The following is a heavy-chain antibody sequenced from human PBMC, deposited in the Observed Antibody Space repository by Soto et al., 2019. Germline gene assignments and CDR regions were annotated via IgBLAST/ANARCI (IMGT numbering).Heavy chain of an antibody. V-gene: IGHV4-31*02. J-gene: IGHJ5*02. CDR1: GGSSTRGGYY. CDR3: ARDPAP. Sequence: LSVTWSVAGGSSTRGGYYWSWIRQHPGKGLEWIGYIYNSGTTYYNPSLKSRVTISVDTSKNQFSLKLTSVTAADTAVYYCARDPAPWGQGTLVTVSS. CDR2: IYNSGTT.